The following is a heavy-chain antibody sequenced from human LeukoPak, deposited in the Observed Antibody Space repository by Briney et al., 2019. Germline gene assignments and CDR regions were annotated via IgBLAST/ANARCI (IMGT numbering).Heavy chain of an antibody. Sequence: SETLSLTCAVSGLHISSSSYYWGWIRQPPGKGLEWIGSIYYSGSTYYNPSLKSRVTISVDTSKTQFSLKLSSVTAADTAVYYCARPKSGGWYLDFDPWGQGTLVTVSS. J-gene: IGHJ5*02. CDR1: GLHISSSSYY. CDR2: IYYSGST. D-gene: IGHD6-19*01. CDR3: ARPKSGGWYLDFDP. V-gene: IGHV4-39*01.